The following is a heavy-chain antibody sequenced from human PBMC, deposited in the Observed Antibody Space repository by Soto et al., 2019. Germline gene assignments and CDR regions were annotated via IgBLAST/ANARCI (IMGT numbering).Heavy chain of an antibody. V-gene: IGHV3-7*01. D-gene: IGHD6-13*01. Sequence: EVQLVESGGGLVQPGGSLRLSCAASGFTFSSYWMSWVRQAPGKGLEWVANIKQDGSEKYYVDSVKGRFTISRDNAKNSLYRQMNSLRAEDTAVYYCARDNIAAAGTDLDYWGQGTLVTVSS. CDR2: IKQDGSEK. J-gene: IGHJ4*02. CDR1: GFTFSSYW. CDR3: ARDNIAAAGTDLDY.